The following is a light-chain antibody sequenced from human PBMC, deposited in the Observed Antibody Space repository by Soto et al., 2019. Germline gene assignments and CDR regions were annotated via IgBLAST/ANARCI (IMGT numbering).Light chain of an antibody. J-gene: IGKJ2*01. V-gene: IGKV1-39*01. Sequence: DVQMTQSPSSLSASVGDRVTIICRASQSISNYLNWYQQKPGKAPKLLIYAASSLESGVPSRFSGSGSGTDFSLTISSLQPEDFATYYCQQSYSTPVFGQGTKVDIK. CDR2: AAS. CDR3: QQSYSTPV. CDR1: QSISNY.